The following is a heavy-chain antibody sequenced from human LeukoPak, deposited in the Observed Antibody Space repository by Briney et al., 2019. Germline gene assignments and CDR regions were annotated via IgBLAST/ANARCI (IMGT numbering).Heavy chain of an antibody. CDR2: ISSSSSTI. CDR3: ARSTARYYSWFDP. Sequence: PGGSLRLSCAASGFTSSSYSMNWVRQAPGKGLEWVSYISSSSSTIYYADSVKGRFTISRDNAKNSLYLQMNSLRAEDTAVYYCARSTARYYSWFDPWGQGTLVTVSS. J-gene: IGHJ5*02. V-gene: IGHV3-48*01. CDR1: GFTSSSYS. D-gene: IGHD3-10*01.